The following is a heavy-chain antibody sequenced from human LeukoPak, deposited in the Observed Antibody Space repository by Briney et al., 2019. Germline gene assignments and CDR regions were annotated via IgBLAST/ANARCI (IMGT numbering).Heavy chain of an antibody. Sequence: GASVKVYCKASGGTFSSYVISWVRQAPGQGLEWMGRTIPIFGIANYAQKFQGRVTITADKSTSTAYMELSSLRSEDTAVYYCARDLEGVTIFGVVPFFDYWGQGTLVTASS. D-gene: IGHD3-3*01. J-gene: IGHJ4*02. CDR1: GGTFSSYV. V-gene: IGHV1-69*04. CDR2: TIPIFGIA. CDR3: ARDLEGVTIFGVVPFFDY.